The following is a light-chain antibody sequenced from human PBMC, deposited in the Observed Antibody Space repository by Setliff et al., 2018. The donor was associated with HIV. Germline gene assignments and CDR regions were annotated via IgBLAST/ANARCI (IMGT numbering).Light chain of an antibody. Sequence: QSALTQPRSVSGSPGQSVTFSCTGSSSDIGAYNYVSWYQQHPGKAPKLIIYDVTRRPSGVPARFSGSKSGDTASLTISGLQSEDEADYYCQSYDGSLSAPVFGGGTKVTVL. V-gene: IGLV2-11*01. CDR3: QSYDGSLSAPV. CDR2: DVT. CDR1: SSDIGAYNY. J-gene: IGLJ3*02.